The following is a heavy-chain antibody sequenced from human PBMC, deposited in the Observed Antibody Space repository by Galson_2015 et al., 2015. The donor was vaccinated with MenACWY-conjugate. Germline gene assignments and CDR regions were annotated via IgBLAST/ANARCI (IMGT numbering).Heavy chain of an antibody. V-gene: IGHV3-7*03. J-gene: IGHJ4*02. Sequence: SLRLSCAASGFTFSRYWRSWVRQAPGKGLEWVANIKQDGSGKYYVASVKGRFTISRDNAKNSLYLQMNSLRADDTAVYYCAREEVDCTGGRCSSYFDYWGQGTLVTVPS. CDR3: AREEVDCTGGRCSSYFDY. CDR1: GFTFSRYW. CDR2: IKQDGSGK. D-gene: IGHD2-15*01.